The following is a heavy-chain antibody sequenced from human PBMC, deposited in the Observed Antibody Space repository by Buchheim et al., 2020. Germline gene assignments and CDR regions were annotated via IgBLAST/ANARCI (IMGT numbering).Heavy chain of an antibody. CDR3: AKVRDCSGGSCYYYYYGMDV. Sequence: EVQLLESGGGLVQPGGSLRLSCAASGFTFSSCAMSWVRQAPGKGLEWVSAISGSGGSTYYADSVKGRFTISRDNSKNTLYLQMNSLRAEDTAVYYCAKVRDCSGGSCYYYYYGMDVWGQGTT. CDR2: ISGSGGST. D-gene: IGHD2-15*01. J-gene: IGHJ6*02. CDR1: GFTFSSCA. V-gene: IGHV3-23*01.